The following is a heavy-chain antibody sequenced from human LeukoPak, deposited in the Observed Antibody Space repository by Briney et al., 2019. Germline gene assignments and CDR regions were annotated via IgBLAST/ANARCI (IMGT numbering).Heavy chain of an antibody. J-gene: IGHJ4*02. CDR1: GGSFSGYY. V-gene: IGHV4-34*01. Sequence: PSETLSLTCAVYGGSFSGYYWSWIRQPPGKGLEWIGEINHSGSTNYNPSLKSRVTISVETSKNQFSLNLSSVTAADTAVYYCARVLAAAARKYFDYWGQGTLVTVSS. CDR3: ARVLAAAARKYFDY. D-gene: IGHD6-13*01. CDR2: INHSGST.